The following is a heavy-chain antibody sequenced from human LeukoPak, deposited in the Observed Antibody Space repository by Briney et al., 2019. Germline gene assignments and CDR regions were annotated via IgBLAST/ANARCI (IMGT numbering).Heavy chain of an antibody. CDR2: VFSGGTT. CDR3: ARGSRSPSGTYHYYFDY. V-gene: IGHV3-53*01. Sequence: GGSLRLSCAASGFTFSSYSMNWVRQAPGKGLEWVSVVFSGGTTYYADSVKGRFTISRDNSKNTLYLQTNSLRAEDTAVYYCARGSRSPSGTYHYYFDYWGQGTLVTVSS. J-gene: IGHJ4*02. D-gene: IGHD1-26*01. CDR1: GFTFSSYS.